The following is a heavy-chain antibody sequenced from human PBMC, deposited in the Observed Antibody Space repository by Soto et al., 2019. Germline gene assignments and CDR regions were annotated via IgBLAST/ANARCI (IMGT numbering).Heavy chain of an antibody. CDR2: IYPGDSDT. D-gene: IGHD5-18*01. J-gene: IGHJ3*02. CDR1: GYSFTSYW. Sequence: GESLKISCKGSGYSFTSYWIGWVRQMPGKGLEWMGIIYPGDSDTRYSPSFQGQVTISSDKSISTAYLQWSSLKASDTAMYYCACSDDTDMVDDAFDIWGQGTRVTVSS. V-gene: IGHV5-51*01. CDR3: ACSDDTDMVDDAFDI.